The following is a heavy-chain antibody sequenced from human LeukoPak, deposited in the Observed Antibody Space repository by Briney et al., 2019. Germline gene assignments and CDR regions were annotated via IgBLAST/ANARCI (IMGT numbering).Heavy chain of an antibody. CDR1: GYTFTGYY. CDR3: ATDLGYYDSSGYYFDY. J-gene: IGHJ4*02. Sequence: GASVKVSCKASGYTFTGYYMHWVRQAPGKGLEWMGGFDPEDGETIYAQKFQGRVTMTEDTSTDTAYMELSSLRSEDTAVYYCATDLGYYDSSGYYFDYWGQGTLVTVSS. D-gene: IGHD3-22*01. CDR2: FDPEDGET. V-gene: IGHV1-24*01.